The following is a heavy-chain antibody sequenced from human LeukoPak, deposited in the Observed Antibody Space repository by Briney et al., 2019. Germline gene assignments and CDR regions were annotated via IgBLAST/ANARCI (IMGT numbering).Heavy chain of an antibody. D-gene: IGHD2-8*01. J-gene: IGHJ4*02. CDR3: AKDGLMRFFDY. V-gene: IGHV3-30*18. CDR2: ISNDGNNK. CDR1: GFIFSSYG. Sequence: PGRSLRLSCAASGFIFSSYGMYWVRQAPGKGLEWVAVISNDGNNKEYADSVKGRFTISRDNSKSTLYLQMNSLRADDTAVYHCAKDGLMRFFDYWGQGTLVTVSS.